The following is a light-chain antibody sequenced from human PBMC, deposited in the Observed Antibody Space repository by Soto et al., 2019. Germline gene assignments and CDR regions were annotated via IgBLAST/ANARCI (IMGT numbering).Light chain of an antibody. CDR1: QDLGKW. Sequence: ILMSQSPSSLSASIGDRVKITCRASQDLGKWLAWYQQKPGKAPKLLIHKASTLSEGVPSRFSGFGSGTEYILIISDLQPDDFGTYFCQQYTSYWTFGQGTMVEIK. V-gene: IGKV1-5*03. J-gene: IGKJ1*01. CDR2: KAS. CDR3: QQYTSYWT.